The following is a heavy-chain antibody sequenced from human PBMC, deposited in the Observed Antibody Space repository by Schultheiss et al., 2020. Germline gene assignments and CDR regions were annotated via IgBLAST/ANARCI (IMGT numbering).Heavy chain of an antibody. V-gene: IGHV1-18*01. CDR2: ISAYNGHT. D-gene: IGHD4-11*01. CDR1: GYTFDSYG. CDR3: ARGATTYDF. J-gene: IGHJ4*02. Sequence: ASVKVSCKASGYTFDSYGITWVRQAPGQGLEWMGWISAYNGHTEHAGKFRGRVTLTTDTSTSTAYMELRSLRFDDAAVYFCARGATTYDFWGQGTLVTVSS.